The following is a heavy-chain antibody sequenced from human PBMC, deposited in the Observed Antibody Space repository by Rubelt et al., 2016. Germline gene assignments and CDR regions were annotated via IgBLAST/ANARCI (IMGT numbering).Heavy chain of an antibody. V-gene: IGHV3-33*05. D-gene: IGHD1-7*01. Sequence: GLEWVAVISYDGSNKYYADSVKGRFTISRDNSKNTLYLQMNSLRAEDTAVYYCASSGPNWNYWGVDYWGQGTLVTVSS. J-gene: IGHJ4*02. CDR3: ASSGPNWNYWGVDY. CDR2: ISYDGSNK.